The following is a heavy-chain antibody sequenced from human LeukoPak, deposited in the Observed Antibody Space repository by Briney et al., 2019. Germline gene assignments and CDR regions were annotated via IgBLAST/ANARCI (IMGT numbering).Heavy chain of an antibody. CDR1: GFMFDEYG. CDR2: INWSGGSA. V-gene: IGHV3-20*04. D-gene: IGHD3-16*01. Sequence: GGSLRLSCAVSGFMFDEYGMSWVRQVPGKGLEWVSGINWSGGSATYADSVKGRFTISRDNAKNSLYLQMNSLRAEDTAVYYCARRAGAYTHPYDYWGQGTLVTVSS. J-gene: IGHJ4*02. CDR3: ARRAGAYTHPYDY.